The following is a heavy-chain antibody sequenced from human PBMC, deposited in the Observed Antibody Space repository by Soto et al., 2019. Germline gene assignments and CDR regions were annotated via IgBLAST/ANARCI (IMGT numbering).Heavy chain of an antibody. CDR2: IYTSGST. J-gene: IGHJ5*02. V-gene: IGHV4-4*07. CDR1: GGSISSYY. CDR3: ARDERGQLVRGNWFDP. D-gene: IGHD6-6*01. Sequence: QVQLQESGPGLVKPSETLSLTCTVSGGSISSYYWSWIRQPAGKGLEWIGRIYTSGSTNYNPSLKRRVTMSVDTSKNQFSLKLSSVTAADTAVYYCARDERGQLVRGNWFDPWGQGTLVTVSS.